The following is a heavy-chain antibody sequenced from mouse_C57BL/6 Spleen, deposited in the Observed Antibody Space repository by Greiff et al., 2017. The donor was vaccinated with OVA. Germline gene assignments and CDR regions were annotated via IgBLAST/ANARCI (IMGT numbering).Heavy chain of an antibody. D-gene: IGHD1-1*01. Sequence: QVQLQQPGAELVMPGASVKLSCKASGYTFTSYWMHWVKQRPGQGLEWIGEIDPSDSYTNYNQKFKGKSTLTVDKYSSTAYMQLSSLTSEDSAVYYCARSITTVVGDYFDYWGQGTTLTVSS. CDR1: GYTFTSYW. CDR2: IDPSDSYT. CDR3: ARSITTVVGDYFDY. J-gene: IGHJ2*01. V-gene: IGHV1-69*01.